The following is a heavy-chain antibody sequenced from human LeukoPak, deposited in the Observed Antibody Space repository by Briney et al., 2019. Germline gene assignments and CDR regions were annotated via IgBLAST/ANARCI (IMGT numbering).Heavy chain of an antibody. CDR1: GFTFSSYE. V-gene: IGHV3-48*03. D-gene: IGHD1-26*01. CDR2: ISSSGSTI. Sequence: PGGSLRLSCAASGFTFSSYEMNWVRQAPGKGLEWVSYISSSGSTIYYADSVKGRFTSSRDNSKNTLYLQMNSLRVDDTAVYYCAKRGAEVGETVAPGDYWGQGTLVTVSS. J-gene: IGHJ4*02. CDR3: AKRGAEVGETVAPGDY.